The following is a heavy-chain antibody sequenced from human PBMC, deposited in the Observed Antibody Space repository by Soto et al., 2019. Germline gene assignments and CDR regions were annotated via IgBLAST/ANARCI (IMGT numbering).Heavy chain of an antibody. Sequence: QIQLVQSGAEVKKRGASVKVSCKASGFTFSDYGFSWVRQAPGRGLEWMGWISAFNGETNYTQKSEGRVAMTTDAATTTAYMELRSLTVDDTAVYYCVRDQQWLLPVPLNFDYWGQGTVVTVSS. D-gene: IGHD6-19*01. V-gene: IGHV1-18*01. J-gene: IGHJ4*02. CDR3: VRDQQWLLPVPLNFDY. CDR2: ISAFNGET. CDR1: GFTFSDYG.